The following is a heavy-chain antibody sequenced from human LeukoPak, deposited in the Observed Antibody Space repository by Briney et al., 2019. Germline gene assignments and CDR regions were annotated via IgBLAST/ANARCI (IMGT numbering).Heavy chain of an antibody. CDR2: INHSGST. Sequence: SETLSLTCAVYGGSFSGYYWSWVRQPPGKGLEWIGEINHSGSTNYNPSLKSRVIISVDTSKNQFSLKLSSVTAADTAVYYCATGPSYYYYGMDVWGQGTTVTVSS. D-gene: IGHD1-1*01. J-gene: IGHJ6*02. CDR1: GGSFSGYY. V-gene: IGHV4-34*01. CDR3: ATGPSYYYYGMDV.